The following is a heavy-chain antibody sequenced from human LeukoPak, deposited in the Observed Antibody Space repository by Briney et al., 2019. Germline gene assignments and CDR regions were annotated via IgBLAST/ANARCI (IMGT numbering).Heavy chain of an antibody. Sequence: ASVKVSCKASGYTFTGYYMHWVRQAPGQGLEWMGWINPNSGGTNYAQKFQGRVTMTRDTSISTAYMELSRPRSDDTAVYYCARVAGTLFNYHFDYWGQGTLVTVSS. CDR1: GYTFTGYY. V-gene: IGHV1-2*02. D-gene: IGHD4-11*01. J-gene: IGHJ4*02. CDR2: INPNSGGT. CDR3: ARVAGTLFNYHFDY.